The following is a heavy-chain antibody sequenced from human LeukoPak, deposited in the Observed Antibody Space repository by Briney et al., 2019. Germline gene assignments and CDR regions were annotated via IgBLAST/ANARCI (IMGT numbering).Heavy chain of an antibody. V-gene: IGHV3-64D*06. J-gene: IGHJ4*02. D-gene: IGHD3-9*01. CDR3: VKPGLGYFDSYYFDY. Sequence: GGSLRLSCSASGFTFSSYAMHWARQAPGKGLEYVSAISSNGGSTYYADSVKGRFTISRDNSKNTLYLQMSSLRAEDTAVYYCVKPGLGYFDSYYFDYWGQGTLVTVSS. CDR2: ISSNGGST. CDR1: GFTFSSYA.